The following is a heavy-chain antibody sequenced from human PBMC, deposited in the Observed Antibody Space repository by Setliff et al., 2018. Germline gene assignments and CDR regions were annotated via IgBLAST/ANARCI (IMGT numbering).Heavy chain of an antibody. CDR3: ARGGYNGYAVFDD. CDR1: GGSVSSTSHY. CDR2: VYYTGSP. Sequence: SETLFLTCNVSGGSVSSTSHYWGWIRQPPGKGMEWIGSVYYTGSPSYSPSLRSRGTISVDTSKNKFSLSLSSVTAADTAVYYCARGGYNGYAVFDDWGQGALVTVSS. D-gene: IGHD5-12*01. J-gene: IGHJ4*02. V-gene: IGHV4-39*07.